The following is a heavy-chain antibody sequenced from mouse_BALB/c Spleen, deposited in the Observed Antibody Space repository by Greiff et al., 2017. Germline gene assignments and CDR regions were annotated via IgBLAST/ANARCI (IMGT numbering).Heavy chain of an antibody. D-gene: IGHD2-2*01. Sequence: EVQLVESGGGLVQPGGSRKLSCAASGFTFSSFGMHWVRQAPEKGLEWVAYISSGSSTIYYADTVKGRFTISRDNPKNTLFLQMTSLRSEDTAMYYCARGGYDSYWYFDVWGAGTTVTVSS. CDR3: ARGGYDSYWYFDV. V-gene: IGHV5-17*02. CDR1: GFTFSSFG. CDR2: ISSGSSTI. J-gene: IGHJ1*01.